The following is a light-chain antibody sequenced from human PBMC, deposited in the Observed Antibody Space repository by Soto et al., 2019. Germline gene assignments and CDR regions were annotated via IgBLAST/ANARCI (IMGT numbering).Light chain of an antibody. J-gene: IGLJ2*01. CDR3: NSYTSSSTLVV. Sequence: QSALTQPASVSGSPGQSITISCTGTSSDVGGYNYVSWYQQHPGKAPKLMIYDVSNRPSGVSNRFSGSKSGNTASLTISGLPAEDRADYYCNSYTSSSTLVVFGGGTKLTVL. CDR2: DVS. CDR1: SSDVGGYNY. V-gene: IGLV2-14*01.